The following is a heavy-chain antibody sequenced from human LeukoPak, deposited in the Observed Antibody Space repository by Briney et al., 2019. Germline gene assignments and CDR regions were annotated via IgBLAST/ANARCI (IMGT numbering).Heavy chain of an antibody. CDR1: GGSISSSSYY. CDR3: ARVRRTDYYDILTGSTAFDI. D-gene: IGHD3-9*01. Sequence: SETLSLTCTVSGGSISSSSYYWGWIRQPPGKGLEWIGYIYYSGSTNYNPSLKSRVTISVDTSKNQFSLKLSSVTAADTAVYYCARVRRTDYYDILTGSTAFDIWGQGTMVTVSS. J-gene: IGHJ3*02. CDR2: IYYSGST. V-gene: IGHV4-61*05.